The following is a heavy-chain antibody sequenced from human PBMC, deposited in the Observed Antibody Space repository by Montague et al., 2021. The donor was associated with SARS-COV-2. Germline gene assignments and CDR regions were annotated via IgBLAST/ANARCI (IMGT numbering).Heavy chain of an antibody. CDR3: SRGGAGTTFFASKRTRRYNWFDH. J-gene: IGHJ5*02. Sequence: SETLSLTCAVYGGSFSNYYWSWICQPPGKGLERMGEINHIGSTNYNPSPNSRVTISVDTSKNQFSLKLSSVTATDTAVYYCSRGGAGTTFFASKRTRRYNWFDHWGQGTLVTVSS. D-gene: IGHD3-3*01. V-gene: IGHV4-34*01. CDR2: INHIGST. CDR1: GGSFSNYY.